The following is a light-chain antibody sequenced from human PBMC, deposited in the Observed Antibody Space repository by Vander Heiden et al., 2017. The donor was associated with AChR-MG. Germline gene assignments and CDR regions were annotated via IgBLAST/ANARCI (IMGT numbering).Light chain of an antibody. V-gene: IGKV1-39*01. CDR1: QSISSY. J-gene: IGKJ2*02. CDR3: QQSYSTPRN. Sequence: DIQMTQSPSSLSASVGDRVTITCRASQSISSYLNWYQQKPGKAPKLVIYAASSLQSGVPSRFSGSGSGTDFTLTISSLQPEDFATYYCQQSYSTPRNFGQGTKLEIK. CDR2: AAS.